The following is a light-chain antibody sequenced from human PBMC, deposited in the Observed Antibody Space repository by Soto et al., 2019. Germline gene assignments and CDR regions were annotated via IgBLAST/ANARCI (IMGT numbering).Light chain of an antibody. J-gene: IGKJ1*01. V-gene: IGKV3-20*01. Sequence: EIVLTQSPATLSLSPGERATLSCWASQSVSSYLAWYQHKPGQAPRLLIYDASNRATGIPARFSGSGSGTDFTLTISRLESEDAALYFCQQYGSSLWTLGQGTKVDIK. CDR2: DAS. CDR3: QQYGSSLWT. CDR1: QSVSSY.